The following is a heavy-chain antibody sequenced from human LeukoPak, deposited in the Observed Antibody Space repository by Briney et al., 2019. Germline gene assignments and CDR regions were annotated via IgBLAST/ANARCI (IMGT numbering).Heavy chain of an antibody. V-gene: IGHV3-23*01. J-gene: IGHJ4*02. CDR3: AKGEGIAVYYFDY. CDR1: GFTFSSYA. CDR2: ISSSGGST. D-gene: IGHD2-15*01. Sequence: GGSLRLSCAASGFTFSSYAMSWVRQAPGKGLEWVSAISSSGGSTYYADSVKGRFTISRDNSKNTLYLQMNSLRAEDTAVYYCAKGEGIAVYYFDYWGQGTLVTVSS.